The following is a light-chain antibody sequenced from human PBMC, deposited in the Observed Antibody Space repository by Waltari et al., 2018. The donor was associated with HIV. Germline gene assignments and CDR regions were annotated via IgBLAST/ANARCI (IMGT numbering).Light chain of an antibody. V-gene: IGLV6-57*01. Sequence: NFMLTQPHSVSESPGKTVTISCTRSRGSIASNFVQWFQQPPGSSPTTVIYEDNQRPSGVPDRFSGSIDSSSNSASLTISGLKTEDEADYYCQSYDNTNLVFGGGTKLTVL. CDR1: RGSIASNF. CDR3: QSYDNTNLV. J-gene: IGLJ3*02. CDR2: EDN.